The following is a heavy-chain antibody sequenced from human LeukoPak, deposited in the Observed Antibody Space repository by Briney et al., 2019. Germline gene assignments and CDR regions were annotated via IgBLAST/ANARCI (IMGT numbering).Heavy chain of an antibody. CDR1: GFTFSDYY. J-gene: IGHJ5*02. Sequence: GGSLRLSCAASGFTFSDYYMSWIRQAPGKGLEWVSYISSSGSTIYYADSVKGRFTISRDNSKNTLYLQMNSLRAEDTAVYYCARRVITMVRGVINGWFDPWGQGTLVTVSS. D-gene: IGHD3-10*01. V-gene: IGHV3-11*01. CDR2: ISSSGSTI. CDR3: ARRVITMVRGVINGWFDP.